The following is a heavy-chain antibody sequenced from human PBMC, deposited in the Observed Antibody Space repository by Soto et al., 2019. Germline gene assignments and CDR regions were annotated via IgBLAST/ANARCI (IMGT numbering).Heavy chain of an antibody. V-gene: IGHV3-23*01. CDR1: GFTFSSFA. D-gene: IGHD3-10*02. CDR2: ISGSGGST. CDR3: AKFSRTMSSV. J-gene: IGHJ4*02. Sequence: EMQLLESGGGLVQPGGSLRLSCAASGFTFSSFAMSWVRQAPGKGLDWVSAISGSGGSTYSADSVKGRFTISRDNSKNTLYLQMSSLRAEDTAVYYCAKFSRTMSSVWGQGTLVTVSS.